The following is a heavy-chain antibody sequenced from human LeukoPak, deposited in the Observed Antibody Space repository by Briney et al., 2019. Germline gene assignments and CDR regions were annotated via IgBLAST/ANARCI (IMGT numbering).Heavy chain of an antibody. Sequence: SETLSLTCTVSGGSISSYYWDWIRQPPGKGLEWIGYIYHSGSTYYNPSLKSRVTISVDRSKNQFSLKLSSVTAADTAVYYCARGLGYCSSTSCRGGAFDIWGQGTMVTVSS. V-gene: IGHV4-59*12. J-gene: IGHJ3*02. CDR2: IYHSGST. D-gene: IGHD2-2*01. CDR1: GGSISSYY. CDR3: ARGLGYCSSTSCRGGAFDI.